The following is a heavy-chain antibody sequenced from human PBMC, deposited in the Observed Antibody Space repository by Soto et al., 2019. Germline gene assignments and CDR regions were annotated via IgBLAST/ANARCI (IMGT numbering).Heavy chain of an antibody. V-gene: IGHV4-59*12. D-gene: IGHD2-2*01. CDR1: GASIGSSY. CDR2: IFYSGST. Sequence: SETLSLTCTVSGASIGSSYWSWIRQPPGKGLEWMGYIFYSGSTYYNPSLKSRVTISVDTSKNQFSLKLSSVTAADTAVYYCARGYCSSTSCRLDVWGKGTTVTVSS. J-gene: IGHJ6*04. CDR3: ARGYCSSTSCRLDV.